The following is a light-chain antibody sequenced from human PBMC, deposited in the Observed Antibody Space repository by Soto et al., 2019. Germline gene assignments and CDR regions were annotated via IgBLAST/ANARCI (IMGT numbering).Light chain of an antibody. J-gene: IGKJ2*01. CDR3: QQYGSSPPYT. V-gene: IGKV3-20*01. Sequence: EIVLTQSPGTLSLSPGERATLSCRASQSVSSSYLAWYQQEPGQAPRLLIYGASSRATGIPDRFSGSGSGTDFTLTISRLEPEDFAVYYCQQYGSSPPYTFGQGAKREIK. CDR2: GAS. CDR1: QSVSSSY.